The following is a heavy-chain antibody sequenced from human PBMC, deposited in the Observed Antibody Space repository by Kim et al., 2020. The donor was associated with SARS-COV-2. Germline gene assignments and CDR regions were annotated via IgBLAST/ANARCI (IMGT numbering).Heavy chain of an antibody. V-gene: IGHV5-51*01. J-gene: IGHJ3*02. CDR3: ARLGVVPARRGAFDI. Sequence: SFQGQVTISADKSISTAYLQWSSLKASDTAMYYCARLGVVPARRGAFDIWGQGTMVTVSS. D-gene: IGHD2-2*01.